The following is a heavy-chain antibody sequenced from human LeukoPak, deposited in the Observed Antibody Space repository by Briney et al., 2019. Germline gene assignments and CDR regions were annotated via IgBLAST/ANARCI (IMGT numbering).Heavy chain of an antibody. CDR1: GFTFSNYY. V-gene: IGHV3-11*04. CDR2: ISRSGDSI. D-gene: IGHD6-13*01. Sequence: GGSLRLSCAASGFTFSNYYMGWIRQAPGKGLEWVSYISRSGDSIHYADSVKGRFTISRDNAKNFLFLEMNSLRAEDTAVYYCARTGYSSSWYYFDYWGQGTLVTVSS. CDR3: ARTGYSSSWYYFDY. J-gene: IGHJ4*02.